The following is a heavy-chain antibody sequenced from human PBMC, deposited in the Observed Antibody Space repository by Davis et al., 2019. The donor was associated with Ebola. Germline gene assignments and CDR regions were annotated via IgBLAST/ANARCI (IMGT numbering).Heavy chain of an antibody. V-gene: IGHV1-18*01. CDR2: ISALNGNT. D-gene: IGHD3-10*01. Sequence: ASVKVSCKTSGYNFTNYGISWVRQAPGQGFEWIGWISALNGNTHYSQKLQDRVIMTTDTSAASAYMELTSLRSDDTAVYYCATERGYWGQGTLVIVSS. CDR1: GYNFTNYG. J-gene: IGHJ4*02. CDR3: ATERGY.